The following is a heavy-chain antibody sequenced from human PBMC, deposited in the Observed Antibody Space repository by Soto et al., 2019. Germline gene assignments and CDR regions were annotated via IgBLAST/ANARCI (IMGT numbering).Heavy chain of an antibody. CDR3: ARDGGYNWNAPGY. Sequence: QVQLVQSGAEVKKPGASVKVSCKASGYAFFSYTMHWVRQAPGQRLEWMGWINVGNGNTKSSQSFRGRVTMTRDTSATTVYLELNSLRFEDTAVYFCARDGGYNWNAPGYWGQGTLVTVSS. D-gene: IGHD1-20*01. CDR2: INVGNGNT. J-gene: IGHJ4*02. CDR1: GYAFFSYT. V-gene: IGHV1-3*01.